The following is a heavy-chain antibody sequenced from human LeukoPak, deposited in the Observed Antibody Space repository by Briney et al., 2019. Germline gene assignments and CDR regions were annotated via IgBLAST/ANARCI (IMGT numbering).Heavy chain of an antibody. CDR1: GFTFSSYA. CDR3: AKEAEAISSSSSWYPYFDY. CDR2: ISGSGGST. J-gene: IGHJ4*02. Sequence: GGSLRLSCAASGFTFSSYATSWVRQAPGKGLEWVSAISGSGGSTYYADSVKGRFTISRDNSKNTLYLQMNSLRAEDTAVYYCAKEAEAISSSSSWYPYFDYWGQGTLVTVSS. D-gene: IGHD6-13*01. V-gene: IGHV3-23*01.